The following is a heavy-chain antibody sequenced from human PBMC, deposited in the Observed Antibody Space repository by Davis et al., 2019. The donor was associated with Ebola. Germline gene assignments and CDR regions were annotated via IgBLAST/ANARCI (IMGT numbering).Heavy chain of an antibody. D-gene: IGHD3-10*01. Sequence: MPSETLSLTCTVSGGSISSYYWSWIRQPPGKGLEWIGYIYYSGSTNYNPSLKSRVTISVDTSKNQFSLKLSSVTAADTAVYYCASSGSWFGELLWPPSFDYWGQGTLVTVSS. V-gene: IGHV4-59*01. CDR2: IYYSGST. CDR3: ASSGSWFGELLWPPSFDY. CDR1: GGSISSYY. J-gene: IGHJ4*02.